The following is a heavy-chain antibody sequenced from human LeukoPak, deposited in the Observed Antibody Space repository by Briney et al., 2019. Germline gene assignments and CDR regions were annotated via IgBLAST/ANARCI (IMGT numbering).Heavy chain of an antibody. J-gene: IGHJ4*02. CDR1: SGSIIGYY. Sequence: PSETLPLTCTVSSGSIIGYYWAWIRQPPGKGLEWIGYIQYSGTTEYNPSLASRATISVDTAKDQFSLNLRSVTAADTAVYYCARDRAAGTLDFWGQGALVTVSS. D-gene: IGHD6-13*01. CDR2: IQYSGTT. CDR3: ARDRAAGTLDF. V-gene: IGHV4-59*01.